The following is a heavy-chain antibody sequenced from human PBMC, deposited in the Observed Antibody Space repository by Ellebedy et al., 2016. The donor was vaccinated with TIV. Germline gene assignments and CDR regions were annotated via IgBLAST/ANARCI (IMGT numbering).Heavy chain of an antibody. CDR1: GFTFSYYA. J-gene: IGHJ4*02. CDR2: ISYDGSNK. Sequence: GESLKISCPASGFTFSYYAMHWVRQAPGKGLEWVAVISYDGSNKYYADSVKGRFTISRDNSKNTLYLQMNSLRAEDTAVYYCARVGVAYYYHSSGFYFDYWGQGTLVTVSS. D-gene: IGHD3-22*01. V-gene: IGHV3-30-3*01. CDR3: ARVGVAYYYHSSGFYFDY.